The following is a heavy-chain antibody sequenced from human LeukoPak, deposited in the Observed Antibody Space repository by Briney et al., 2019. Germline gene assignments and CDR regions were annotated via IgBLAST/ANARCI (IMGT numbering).Heavy chain of an antibody. V-gene: IGHV3-7*01. D-gene: IGHD2-2*01. J-gene: IGHJ4*02. Sequence: GSLRLSCVTSGFTFSNYWVNWVRQGSGKGLEWVADIKKDGSETYYVDSVRGRFIISRDNARNSVYLQMNSLRVEDTAVYYCCSTNSLDYWGQGTLVTVPS. CDR2: IKKDGSET. CDR1: GFTFSNYW. CDR3: CSTNSLDY.